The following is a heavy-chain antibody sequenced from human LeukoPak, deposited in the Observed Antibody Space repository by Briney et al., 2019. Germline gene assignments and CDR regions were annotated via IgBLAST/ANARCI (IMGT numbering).Heavy chain of an antibody. J-gene: IGHJ3*02. Sequence: GASVKVSRKASGGTFSSYAISWVRQAPGQGLEWMGGIIPIFGTANYAQKFQGRVTITADESTSTAYMELSSLRSEDTAVYYCARDYGEDIVVVPAAPWGRAFDIWGQGTMVTVSS. D-gene: IGHD2-2*01. CDR3: ARDYGEDIVVVPAAPWGRAFDI. CDR1: GGTFSSYA. CDR2: IIPIFGTA. V-gene: IGHV1-69*13.